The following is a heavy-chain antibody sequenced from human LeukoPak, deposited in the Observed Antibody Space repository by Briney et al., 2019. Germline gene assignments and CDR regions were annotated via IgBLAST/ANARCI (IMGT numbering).Heavy chain of an antibody. CDR3: ARVRGILGAFDI. Sequence: GGSLRLSRAASGFTFSTYAMSWVRQAPGKGLEWVANIKQDGSEKYYVDSVKGRFTISRDNAKNSLYVQMNSLRAEDTAVYHCARVRGILGAFDIWGQGTMVTVSS. D-gene: IGHD1-1*01. CDR2: IKQDGSEK. V-gene: IGHV3-7*01. J-gene: IGHJ3*02. CDR1: GFTFSTYA.